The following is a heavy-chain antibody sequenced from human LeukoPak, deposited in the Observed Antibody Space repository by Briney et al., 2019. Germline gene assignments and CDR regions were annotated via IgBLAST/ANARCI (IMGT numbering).Heavy chain of an antibody. J-gene: IGHJ6*03. D-gene: IGHD5-12*01. CDR2: ISSSSSYI. CDR1: GFTFSSYE. CDR3: ARSQMGYSGYDWEYYYYYMDV. Sequence: PGGSLRLSCAASGFTFSSYEMNWVRQAPGKGLEWVSSISSSSSYIYYADSVKGRFTISRDNAKNSLYLQMNSLRAEDTAVYYCARSQMGYSGYDWEYYYYYMDVWGKGTTVTISS. V-gene: IGHV3-21*01.